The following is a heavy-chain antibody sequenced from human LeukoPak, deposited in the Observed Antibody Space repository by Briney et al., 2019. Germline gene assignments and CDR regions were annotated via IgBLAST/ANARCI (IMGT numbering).Heavy chain of an antibody. Sequence: SETLSLTCTVSGDSINNYHWSWIRQPPGKGLEWIGYIYYSGSTNYNPSLRSRVTLSVDTSKNQFSLKLSSVTAADTAFYYCARREVRGSRFEYWGQGILVTVSS. CDR1: GDSINNYH. CDR3: ARREVRGSRFEY. CDR2: IYYSGST. J-gene: IGHJ4*02. V-gene: IGHV4-59*08. D-gene: IGHD3-10*01.